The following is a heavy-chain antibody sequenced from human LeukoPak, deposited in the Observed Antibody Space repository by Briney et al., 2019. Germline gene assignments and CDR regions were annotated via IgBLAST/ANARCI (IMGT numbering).Heavy chain of an antibody. J-gene: IGHJ4*02. CDR2: INHSGST. CDR3: ARVTPPTVDTAMPLEASGIYY. D-gene: IGHD5-18*01. Sequence: NSSETLSLTCAVYGGSFSGYYWSWIRQPPGKGLEWIGEINHSGSTNYNPSLKSRVTISVDTSKNQFSLKLSSVTAADTAVYYCARVTPPTVDTAMPLEASGIYYWGQGTLVTVSS. V-gene: IGHV4-34*01. CDR1: GGSFSGYY.